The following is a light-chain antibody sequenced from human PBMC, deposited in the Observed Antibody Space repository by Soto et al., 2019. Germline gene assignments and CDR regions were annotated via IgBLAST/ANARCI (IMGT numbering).Light chain of an antibody. CDR2: DVS. CDR1: SSDIGGYNY. J-gene: IGLJ1*01. V-gene: IGLV2-14*01. CDR3: SSYTSSRSYV. Sequence: QSALTQPASVSGSPGQSITISCTGTSSDIGGYNYVSWYQQHPGKAPKLMIYDVSNRPSGVSNRFSGYKSGNTASLTISGLQAEDEADYYCSSYTSSRSYVFGTGTKLTVL.